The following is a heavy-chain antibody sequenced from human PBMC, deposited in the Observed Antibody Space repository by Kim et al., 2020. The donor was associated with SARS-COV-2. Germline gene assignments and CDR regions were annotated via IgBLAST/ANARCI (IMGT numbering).Heavy chain of an antibody. CDR3: APLNWATIDLDYNFEY. Sequence: GGSLRLSCAASGFSVSSYYMSWVRQAPGKGLECVSVIHTNSTTYYADSVKSRLTISRHNSKNSLDLQMNRLRAEDTAVYYCAPLNWATIDLDYNFEYWGQGTLVTVSS. CDR1: GFSVSSYY. D-gene: IGHD5-12*01. J-gene: IGHJ4*02. V-gene: IGHV3-53*01. CDR2: IHTNSTT.